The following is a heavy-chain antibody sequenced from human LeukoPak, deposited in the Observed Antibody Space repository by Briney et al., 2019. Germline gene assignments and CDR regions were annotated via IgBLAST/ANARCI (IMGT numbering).Heavy chain of an antibody. CDR3: ARGVSYYDSSGPAGI. Sequence: GASVEVSCKASGGTFSSYAISWVRQAPGQGLEWMGGIIPIFGTANYAQKFQGRVTITTDESTSTAYMELSSLRSEDTAVYYCARGVSYYDSSGPAGIWGQGTMVTVSS. J-gene: IGHJ3*02. V-gene: IGHV1-69*05. D-gene: IGHD3-22*01. CDR1: GGTFSSYA. CDR2: IIPIFGTA.